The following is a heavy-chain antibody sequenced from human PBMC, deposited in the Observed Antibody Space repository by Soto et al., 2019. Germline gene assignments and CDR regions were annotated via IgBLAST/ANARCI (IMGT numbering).Heavy chain of an antibody. CDR3: AAQNYYGSGSAL. V-gene: IGHV1-69*01. CDR2: IIPIFGTA. Sequence: QVQLVQSEAEVKTPGSSVKVSCKASGGTFSSYAISWVRQSPGQGLEWMGGIIPIFGTANYAQKFQGRVTITADESTSTAYMELSSLRSEDTAVYYCAAQNYYGSGSALWGQGTLVTVSS. D-gene: IGHD3-10*01. CDR1: GGTFSSYA. J-gene: IGHJ4*02.